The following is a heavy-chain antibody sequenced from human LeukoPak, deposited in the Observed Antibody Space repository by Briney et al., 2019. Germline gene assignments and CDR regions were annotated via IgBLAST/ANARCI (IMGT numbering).Heavy chain of an antibody. CDR2: IYTSGST. J-gene: IGHJ6*04. CDR1: GGSISSYY. V-gene: IGHV4-4*07. Sequence: SETLSLTCTVSGGSISSYYWSWIRQPAGKGLEWIGRIYTSGSTNYNPSLKSRVTMSVDTSKNQLSLKLSSVTAADTAVYYCARDARYCSSTSCPLDVWGKGTTVTVSS. D-gene: IGHD2-2*01. CDR3: ARDARYCSSTSCPLDV.